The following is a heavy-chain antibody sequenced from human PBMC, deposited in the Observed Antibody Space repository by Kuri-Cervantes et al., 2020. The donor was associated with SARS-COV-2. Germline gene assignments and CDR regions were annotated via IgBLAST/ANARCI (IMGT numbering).Heavy chain of an antibody. Sequence: SETLSLTCAVSGYSISSGYYWGWIRQPPGKGLEWIGSIYHSGSTYYNPSLKSRVTISVDTSKNQFPLKLSSVTAADTAVYYCARVPPLPTKGWYFDLWGRGTLVTVSS. CDR2: IYHSGST. CDR1: GYSISSGYY. D-gene: IGHD5-12*01. J-gene: IGHJ2*01. CDR3: ARVPPLPTKGWYFDL. V-gene: IGHV4-38-2*01.